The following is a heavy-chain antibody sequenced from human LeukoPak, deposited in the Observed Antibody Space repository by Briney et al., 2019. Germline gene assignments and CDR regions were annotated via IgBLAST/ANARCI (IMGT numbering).Heavy chain of an antibody. J-gene: IGHJ6*02. Sequence: SGGPSPPRPVSCGFIISDYWRWGPGPAREGEGGGGGIFNSGGTNYNPSLKSRVTMSVDTSKNQFSLKLSSVTAADTAVYYCARAGRSYQLLPYYYYGMDVWGQGTTVTVSS. CDR2: IFNSGGT. D-gene: IGHD2-2*01. CDR1: CGFIISDY. CDR3: ARAGRSYQLLPYYYYGMDV. V-gene: IGHV4-4*07.